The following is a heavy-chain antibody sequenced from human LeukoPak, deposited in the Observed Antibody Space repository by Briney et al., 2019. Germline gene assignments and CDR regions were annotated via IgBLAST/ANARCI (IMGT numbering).Heavy chain of an antibody. V-gene: IGHV3-11*05. CDR2: ISSSSYT. D-gene: IGHD2-2*01. Sequence: GGSLRLSCAASGFTFSDYYMSWIRQAPGKGLEWVSYISSSSYTNYADSVKGRFTISRDNAKNSLYLQMNSLRAEDTAVYYCARDQAGGVVVPAAYDYWGQGTLVTVSS. CDR3: ARDQAGGVVVPAAYDY. J-gene: IGHJ4*02. CDR1: GFTFSDYY.